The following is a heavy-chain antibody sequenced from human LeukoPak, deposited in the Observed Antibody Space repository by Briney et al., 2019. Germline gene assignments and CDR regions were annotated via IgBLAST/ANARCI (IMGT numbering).Heavy chain of an antibody. D-gene: IGHD3-22*01. CDR1: GGSISSYY. J-gene: IGHJ4*02. V-gene: IGHV4-59*01. CDR2: IYYSGST. Sequence: SETLSLTRTVSGGSISSYYWSWIRQPPGKGLEWIGYIYYSGSTNYNPSLKSRVTISVDTSKNQFSLKLSSVTAADTAVYYCARTGPVVALTDYWGQGTLVTVSS. CDR3: ARTGPVVALTDY.